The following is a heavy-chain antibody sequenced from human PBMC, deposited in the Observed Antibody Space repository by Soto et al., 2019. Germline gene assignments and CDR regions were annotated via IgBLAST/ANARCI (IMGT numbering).Heavy chain of an antibody. D-gene: IGHD5-18*01. CDR3: VKFGYNYGQDTDY. J-gene: IGHJ4*02. CDR1: GSTFSTYT. V-gene: IGHV3-64D*06. CDR2: ITTDGGST. Sequence: EVQLVESGGGLVQPGGSLRLSCSASGSTFSTYTMHWVRQAPGKGLEYVSAITTDGGSTSYADSVKGRFTTSRDNSKNTLYLQMSSLRAEDTAVYFCVKFGYNYGQDTDYWGQGALVTVSS.